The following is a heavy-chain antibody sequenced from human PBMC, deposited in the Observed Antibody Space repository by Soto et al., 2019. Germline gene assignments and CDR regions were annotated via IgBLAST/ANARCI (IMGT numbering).Heavy chain of an antibody. D-gene: IGHD2-21*02. V-gene: IGHV2-5*02. CDR2: IYWDNDK. Sequence: QITLKESGPTLVKPTQTLTLTCTFSGFSLNTGGVGVGWIRQPPGEALEWLALIYWDNDKRYSPSLESRLTITKDTSKIQVVLTMTNMDPVDTATYYCAHSRCGGDCLQSYSSHYYYGMDVWGQGTTVTVSS. CDR3: AHSRCGGDCLQSYSSHYYYGMDV. J-gene: IGHJ6*02. CDR1: GFSLNTGGVG.